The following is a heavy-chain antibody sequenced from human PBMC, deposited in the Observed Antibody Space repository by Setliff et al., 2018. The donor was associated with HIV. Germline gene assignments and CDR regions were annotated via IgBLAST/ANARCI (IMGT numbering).Heavy chain of an antibody. CDR2: ISAYNGNT. J-gene: IGHJ3*02. Sequence: GASVKVSCKASGYSFINYGISWVRQAPGQGLEWMGWISAYNGNTDYAQKFQGRVTMTRNTSISTAYMELSSLRSEDTAVYYCARGGPLYYYDSSGYSGHDAFDIWGQGTMVTVSS. D-gene: IGHD3-22*01. CDR1: GYSFINYG. V-gene: IGHV1-8*01. CDR3: ARGGPLYYYDSSGYSGHDAFDI.